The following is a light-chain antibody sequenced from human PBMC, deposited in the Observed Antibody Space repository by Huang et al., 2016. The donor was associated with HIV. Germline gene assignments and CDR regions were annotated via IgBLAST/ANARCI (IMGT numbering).Light chain of an antibody. CDR2: DAA. CDR3: QQRSNWPRLT. CDR1: QSVSSY. Sequence: EIVLTQSPATLSLSPGERATLSCRASQSVSSYLAWYQQKPGQAPSLLIYDAANRATGIPARFSGSGSGTDFTLTISSLEPEDFAVYYCQQRSNWPRLTFGGGTKVEI. V-gene: IGKV3-11*01. J-gene: IGKJ4*01.